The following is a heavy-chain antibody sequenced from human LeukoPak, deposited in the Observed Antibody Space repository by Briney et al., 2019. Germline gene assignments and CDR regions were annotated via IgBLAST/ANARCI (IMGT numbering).Heavy chain of an antibody. Sequence: SETLSLTCTVSGDSISSSSYYWGWIRQPPGKGLEWIGYIYYSGSSYYNPSLESRVTMSVDMSQNHFSLNLSSVTAADSAVYYCARAPPTIAVAGSAFDVWGQGTTVTVSS. CDR1: GDSISSSSYY. D-gene: IGHD6-19*01. CDR2: IYYSGSS. CDR3: ARAPPTIAVAGSAFDV. J-gene: IGHJ3*01. V-gene: IGHV4-31*03.